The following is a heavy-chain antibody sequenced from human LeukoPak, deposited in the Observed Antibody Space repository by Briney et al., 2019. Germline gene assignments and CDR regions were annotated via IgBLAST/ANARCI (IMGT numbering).Heavy chain of an antibody. CDR1: GFTFSSYW. CDR2: IYSGGDT. Sequence: GGSLRLSCAASGFTFSSYWMSWVRQAPGMGLEWVSVIYSGGDTYYADSVKGRFTISRDNSKNTLYLQMNSLRAEDTAVYYCARDIGGIFDSWGQGTLVTVSS. V-gene: IGHV3-53*01. CDR3: ARDIGGIFDS. D-gene: IGHD1-26*01. J-gene: IGHJ4*02.